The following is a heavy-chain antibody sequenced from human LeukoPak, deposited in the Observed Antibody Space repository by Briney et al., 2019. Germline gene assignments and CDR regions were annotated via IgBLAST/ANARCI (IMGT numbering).Heavy chain of an antibody. V-gene: IGHV1-8*01. D-gene: IGHD2-2*02. CDR1: GYTFTSYD. CDR3: AGSAAIREWDYYYYMDV. CDR2: MNPNSGNT. Sequence: ASVKVSCKASGYTFTSYDINWVRQATGQGLEWMGWMNPNSGNTGYAQKFQGRVTMTRNTSISTAYMELSSLRSEDTAVYYCAGSAAIREWDYYYYMDVWGKGTTVTVS. J-gene: IGHJ6*03.